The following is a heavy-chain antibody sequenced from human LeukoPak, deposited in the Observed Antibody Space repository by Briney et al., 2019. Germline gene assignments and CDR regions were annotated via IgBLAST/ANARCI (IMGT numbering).Heavy chain of an antibody. Sequence: EASVKVSCKASGYTFTSYDINWVRQATGQGLEWMGWMNPNSGNTGYAQKFQGSVTMTRNTSISTAYMELSSLRSEDTAVYYCARVIVVANDAFDIWGQGTMVTVSS. CDR3: ARVIVVANDAFDI. CDR1: GYTFTSYD. D-gene: IGHD3-22*01. CDR2: MNPNSGNT. V-gene: IGHV1-8*01. J-gene: IGHJ3*02.